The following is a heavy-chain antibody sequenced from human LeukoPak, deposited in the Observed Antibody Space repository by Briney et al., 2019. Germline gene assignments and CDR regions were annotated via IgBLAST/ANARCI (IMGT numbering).Heavy chain of an antibody. J-gene: IGHJ4*02. CDR1: GFTFSSYA. Sequence: GGSLRLSCAASGFTFSSYAMSWVRQAPGKGLEWVSAISGSGGSTYYADSVKGRFTISRGNSKNTLYLQMNSLRAEDTALYYCARPLFNYDSSGLTYWGQGTLVTVSS. CDR2: ISGSGGST. D-gene: IGHD3-22*01. CDR3: ARPLFNYDSSGLTY. V-gene: IGHV3-23*01.